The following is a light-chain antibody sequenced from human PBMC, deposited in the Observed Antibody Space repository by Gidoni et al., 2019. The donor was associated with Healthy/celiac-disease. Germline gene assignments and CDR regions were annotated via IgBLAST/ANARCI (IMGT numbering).Light chain of an antibody. J-gene: IGKJ4*01. V-gene: IGKV1-33*01. CDR2: DAS. CDR1: QDISNY. Sequence: DIHMTQSPSSLSASLGDRDTITCQASQDISNYLNWYQQKPGKAPKLLIYDASNLETGVPSRFSGSGSGTDFTFTISSLQPEDIATYYCQQYDNPPLTFGGGTKVEIK. CDR3: QQYDNPPLT.